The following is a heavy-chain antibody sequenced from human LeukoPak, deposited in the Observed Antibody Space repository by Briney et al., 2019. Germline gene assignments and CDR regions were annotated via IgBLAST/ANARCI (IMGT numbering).Heavy chain of an antibody. CDR1: GGSISSSSYY. J-gene: IGHJ3*02. CDR3: ARPYSSLARSAFDI. V-gene: IGHV4-39*01. CDR2: IYYSGGT. Sequence: TSETLSLTCTVSGGSISSSSYYWGWIRQPPGKGLEWIGSIYYSGGTYYNPSLKSRVTISVDTSKNQFSLKLSSVTAADTAVYYCARPYSSLARSAFDIWGQGTMVTVSS. D-gene: IGHD2-15*01.